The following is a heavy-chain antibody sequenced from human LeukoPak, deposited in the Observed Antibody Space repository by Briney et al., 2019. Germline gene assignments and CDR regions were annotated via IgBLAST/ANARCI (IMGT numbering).Heavy chain of an antibody. Sequence: GGSLRLSCAASGFTFSFYWMNWVRQAPGKRLEWVANIKQDGSEKYYVDSVKGRFTIFRDNPKNSVYLQMDSLRAEDTAVYYCARGRGSGWGQGTMVTVSS. CDR3: ARGRGSG. CDR2: IKQDGSEK. J-gene: IGHJ3*01. CDR1: GFTFSFYW. V-gene: IGHV3-7*01. D-gene: IGHD6-25*01.